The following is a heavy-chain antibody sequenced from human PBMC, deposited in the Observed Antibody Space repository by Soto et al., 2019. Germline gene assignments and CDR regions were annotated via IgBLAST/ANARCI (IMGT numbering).Heavy chain of an antibody. CDR2: ISYDGSNK. Sequence: QVQLVESGGGVVKPGRSRRLSRAASGFTFSSYGMHWVREAPGKGLEWVSVISYDGSNKYYADSVKGRLTISRDNSKNTLYLQMNSLRGEDTAVYYCAKDNGSGCDWLRVGDASDIWGQGTMVTVSS. V-gene: IGHV3-30*18. CDR1: GFTFSSYG. CDR3: AKDNGSGCDWLRVGDASDI. D-gene: IGHD5-12*01. J-gene: IGHJ3*02.